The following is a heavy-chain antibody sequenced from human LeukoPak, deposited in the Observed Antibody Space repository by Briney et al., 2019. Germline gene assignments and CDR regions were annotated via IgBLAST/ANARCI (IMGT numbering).Heavy chain of an antibody. V-gene: IGHV4-59*01. CDR3: ARRPYGGFDY. CDR1: GGSISSYY. CDR2: IYYSGST. J-gene: IGHJ4*02. D-gene: IGHD4-17*01. Sequence: PSETLSLTCTVSGGSISSYYWSWIRQPPGKGLEWIGYIYYSGSTNYNPSLKSRVTISVDTSKNQFSLKLSSVTAADTAVYYCARRPYGGFDYWGQGILVTVSS.